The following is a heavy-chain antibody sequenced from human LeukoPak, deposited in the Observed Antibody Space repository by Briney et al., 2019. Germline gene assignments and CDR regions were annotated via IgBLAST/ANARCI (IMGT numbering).Heavy chain of an antibody. CDR2: ISSSGTYI. J-gene: IGHJ4*02. CDR3: AKDYSGSYYAGYHDY. Sequence: GGSLRLSCAASGFTFSSYNMNWVRQAPGKGLEWVSSISSSGTYIYYADSMKGRFTLSRDNAKNSLYLQMNSLRAEDTAVYYCAKDYSGSYYAGYHDYWGQGTLVTVSS. V-gene: IGHV3-21*01. CDR1: GFTFSSYN. D-gene: IGHD1-26*01.